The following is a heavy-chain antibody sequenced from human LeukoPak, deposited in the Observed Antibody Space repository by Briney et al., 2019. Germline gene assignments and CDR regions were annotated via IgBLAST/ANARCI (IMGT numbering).Heavy chain of an antibody. CDR2: ISSSGNTI. CDR3: ARGMADYVWGSYRYIGDY. J-gene: IGHJ4*02. D-gene: IGHD3-16*02. V-gene: IGHV3-48*03. Sequence: GGSLRLSCAASGFTFSTYEMNWVRQAPGKGLEWVSYISSSGNTIDYADSVKGRFTISRDNAKNSLYLQMNSLRAEDTAVYYCARGMADYVWGSYRYIGDYWGQGTLVTVSS. CDR1: GFTFSTYE.